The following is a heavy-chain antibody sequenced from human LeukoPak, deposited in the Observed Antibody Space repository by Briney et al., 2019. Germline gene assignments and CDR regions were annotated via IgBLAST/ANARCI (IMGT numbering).Heavy chain of an antibody. V-gene: IGHV1-69*13. CDR1: GGTFSSYA. J-gene: IGHJ4*02. CDR3: ARDWREMATIH. D-gene: IGHD5-24*01. Sequence: SVKVSCKASGGTFSSYAISWVRQAPEQGLEWMGGIIPIFGTANYAQKFQGRVTITADESTSTAYMELGSLRSEDTAVYYCARDWREMATIHWGQGTLVTVSS. CDR2: IIPIFGTA.